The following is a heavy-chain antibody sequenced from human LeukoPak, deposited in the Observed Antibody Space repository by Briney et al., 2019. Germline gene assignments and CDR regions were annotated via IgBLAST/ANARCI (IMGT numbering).Heavy chain of an antibody. V-gene: IGHV3-43*02. CDR3: TKGRVATVGGAKYAMDV. CDR2: ITGDGAGT. J-gene: IGHJ6*02. D-gene: IGHD5-12*01. Sequence: GVSLRLSCAASGFIFDDYAMHWVRQAPGKGLEWVSLITGDGAGTYYEDSVRGRFTISRDNSKNSLYLIMNSLRTEDTALYYCTKGRVATVGGAKYAMDVWGQGTTVTVSS. CDR1: GFIFDDYA.